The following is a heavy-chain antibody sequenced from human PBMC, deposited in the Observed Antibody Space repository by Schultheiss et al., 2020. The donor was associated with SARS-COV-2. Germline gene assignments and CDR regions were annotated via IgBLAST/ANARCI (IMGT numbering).Heavy chain of an antibody. J-gene: IGHJ5*02. CDR2: IYTSGST. V-gene: IGHV4-4*07. D-gene: IGHD6-19*01. CDR1: GGSISSYY. Sequence: SETLSLTCTVSGGSISSYYWSWIRQPAGKGLEWIGRIYTSGSTNYNPSLKSRVTMSADTSKNQFSLKLSSVTAADTAVYYCARSRDDSSGWYEGNWFDPWGQGTLVTVPS. CDR3: ARSRDDSSGWYEGNWFDP.